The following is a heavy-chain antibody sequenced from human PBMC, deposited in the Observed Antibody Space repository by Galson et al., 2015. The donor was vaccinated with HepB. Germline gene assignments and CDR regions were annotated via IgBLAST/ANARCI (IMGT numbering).Heavy chain of an antibody. Sequence: SLRLSCAASGLTFSSYGMHWVRQAPGKGLEWVAIIWFDGSNQYYGDSVKGRFTISRDNTKNTLYLQMNSLRAEDTAVYYCAKSPSFCSGTSCYPYYYFYYYMDVWGKGTTVTVSS. CDR2: IWFDGSNQ. D-gene: IGHD2-2*01. J-gene: IGHJ6*03. V-gene: IGHV3-33*06. CDR1: GLTFSSYG. CDR3: AKSPSFCSGTSCYPYYYFYYYMDV.